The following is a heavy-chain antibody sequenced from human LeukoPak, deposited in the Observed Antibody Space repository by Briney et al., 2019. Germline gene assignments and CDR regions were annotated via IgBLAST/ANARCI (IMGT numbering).Heavy chain of an antibody. J-gene: IGHJ4*02. CDR2: INSDGSWT. CDR3: VSFYETY. D-gene: IGHD2/OR15-2a*01. CDR1: GFTFSGSW. V-gene: IGHV3-74*01. Sequence: GSLRLSCAASGFTFSGSWMHWVRQVPGKGLVWVSHINSDGSWTSYADSVKGRFTISKDNAKNTVYLQMNSLRAEDTAVYYCVSFYETYWGRGTLVTVSS.